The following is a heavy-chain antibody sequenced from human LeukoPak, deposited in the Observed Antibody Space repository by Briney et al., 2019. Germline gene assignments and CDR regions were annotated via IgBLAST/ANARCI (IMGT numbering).Heavy chain of an antibody. D-gene: IGHD6-13*01. CDR1: GFTVSSNY. CDR3: ARGGLFSSSWYTHVDY. J-gene: IGHJ4*02. Sequence: PGGSLRLSCAASGFTVSSNYMSWVRQAPGKGLEGVSVIYSGGSTYYADSVKGRFTISRDNSKNTLYLQMNSLRAEDTAVYYCARGGLFSSSWYTHVDYWGQGTLVTVSS. V-gene: IGHV3-53*01. CDR2: IYSGGST.